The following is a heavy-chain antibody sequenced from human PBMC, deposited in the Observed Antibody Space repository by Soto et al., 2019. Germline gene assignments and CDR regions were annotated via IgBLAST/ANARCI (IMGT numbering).Heavy chain of an antibody. CDR1: GYTFTTYD. CDR2: MTPNNGNT. J-gene: IGHJ3*02. D-gene: IGHD3-22*01. V-gene: IGHV1-8*01. Sequence: QVQLVQSGAEVKKPGASVKVSCKASGYTFTTYDINWVRQAPGQGLEWMGWMTPNNGNTGYAQKFQGRVTMTSDTSISTGYMELRSMRSENAAVDSYAFTCYYHFSGFSDTFDIWRQGTMVNLSS. CDR3: AFTCYYHFSGFSDTFDI.